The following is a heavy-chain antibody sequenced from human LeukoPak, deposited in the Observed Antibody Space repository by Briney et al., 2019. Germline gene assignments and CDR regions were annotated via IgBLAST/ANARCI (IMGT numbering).Heavy chain of an antibody. CDR1: GYTFTSYG. CDR3: ARDSSKWSFDAFDI. Sequence: ASVKVSCKASGYTFTSYGISWVRQAPGQGLEWMGWISAYNGNTNYAQKLQGRVTMTTDTSTSTAYMELRNLRSDDTAVYYCARDSSKWSFDAFDIWGQGTMVTVSS. CDR2: ISAYNGNT. D-gene: IGHD2-15*01. J-gene: IGHJ3*02. V-gene: IGHV1-18*01.